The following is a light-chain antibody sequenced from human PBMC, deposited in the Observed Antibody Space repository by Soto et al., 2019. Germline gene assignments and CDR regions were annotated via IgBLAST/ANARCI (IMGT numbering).Light chain of an antibody. V-gene: IGKV1-6*01. CDR2: GAS. CDR1: QGIRND. Sequence: AIQMTQSPSSLSASVGERVTITCRASQGIRNDLGWYQQKPGKAPKLLIYGASSLQSGVPSRFSGRGSGTDFTLIISSLQPEDFATYYCLQDYNYPRTFGQGTKVDIK. J-gene: IGKJ1*01. CDR3: LQDYNYPRT.